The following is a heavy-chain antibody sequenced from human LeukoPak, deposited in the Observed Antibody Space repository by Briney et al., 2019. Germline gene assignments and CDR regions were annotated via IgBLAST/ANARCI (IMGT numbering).Heavy chain of an antibody. D-gene: IGHD3-3*01. CDR1: GGTFSSYA. Sequence: SVTVSCKASGGTFSSYAISWVRQAPGQGLEWMGGIIPIFGTANYAQKFQGRVTITADESTSTAYMELSSLRSEDTAVYYCAREGFPPKISDFWSGLGPYYYYGMDVWGQGTTVTVSS. CDR2: IIPIFGTA. V-gene: IGHV1-69*13. J-gene: IGHJ6*02. CDR3: AREGFPPKISDFWSGLGPYYYYGMDV.